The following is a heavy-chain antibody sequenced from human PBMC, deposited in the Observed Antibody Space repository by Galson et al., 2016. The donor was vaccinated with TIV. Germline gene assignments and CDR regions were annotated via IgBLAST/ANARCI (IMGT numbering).Heavy chain of an antibody. Sequence: SLRLSCAASGFTFSNYWMYWVRQVPGKGLVWVSRLNNDGSRTAYADSVNFRFTISRDNAQNTLFLQMNSLRADDTALYYCARGLYEEYSVGLDSWGQGTLVTVSS. D-gene: IGHD3-10*02. J-gene: IGHJ4*02. CDR3: ARGLYEEYSVGLDS. V-gene: IGHV3-74*01. CDR2: LNNDGSRT. CDR1: GFTFSNYW.